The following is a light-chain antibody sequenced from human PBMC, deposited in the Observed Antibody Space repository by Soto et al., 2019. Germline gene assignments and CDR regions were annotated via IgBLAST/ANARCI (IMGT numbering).Light chain of an antibody. CDR1: QSVSSY. V-gene: IGKV3-11*01. Sequence: EIVLTPSPATLSLSPGERATLSCRASQSVSSYLAWYQQKPGQAPRLLIYDASNRATGIPARFSGSGSGTDFTLTISSLEPEDFAVYYCLQRTNWPLTFGGGTKVDIK. CDR2: DAS. J-gene: IGKJ4*01. CDR3: LQRTNWPLT.